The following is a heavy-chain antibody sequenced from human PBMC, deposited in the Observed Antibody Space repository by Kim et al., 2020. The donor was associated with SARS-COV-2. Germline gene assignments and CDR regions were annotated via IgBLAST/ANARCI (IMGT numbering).Heavy chain of an antibody. Sequence: ASVKVSCKASGYTFTGYYMHWVRQAPGQGLEWMGWINPNSGGTNYAQKFQGRVTMTRDTSISTAYMELSRLRSDDTAVYYCARDRVDTAMVSAFDIWGQGTMVTVSS. J-gene: IGHJ3*02. CDR2: INPNSGGT. CDR3: ARDRVDTAMVSAFDI. CDR1: GYTFTGYY. D-gene: IGHD5-18*01. V-gene: IGHV1-2*02.